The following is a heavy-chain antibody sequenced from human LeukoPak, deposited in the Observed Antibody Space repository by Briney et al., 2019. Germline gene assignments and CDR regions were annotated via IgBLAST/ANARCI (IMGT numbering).Heavy chain of an antibody. CDR3: ARGPPLDYVRGSYRYKELPSFGMDV. V-gene: IGHV4-59*12. CDR1: GGSISSYY. CDR2: IYNSGST. D-gene: IGHD3-16*02. J-gene: IGHJ6*02. Sequence: SETLSLTCTVSGGSISSYYWSWIRQPPGKGLEWIGYIYNSGSTNYNPSLKSRVTISVDTSKNQFSLKLSSVTAADTAVYYCARGPPLDYVRGSYRYKELPSFGMDVWGQGTTVTVSS.